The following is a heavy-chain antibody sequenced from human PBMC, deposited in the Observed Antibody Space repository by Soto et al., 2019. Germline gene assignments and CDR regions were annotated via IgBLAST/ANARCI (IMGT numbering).Heavy chain of an antibody. CDR3: ARDLVAAAGTVWFDP. Sequence: QVQLVQSGAEVKKPGASVKVSCKASGYTFTGYYMHWVRQAPGQGLEWMGWINPNSGGTNYAQKFQGWVTMTRDTSISTAYMELSRLRSDDTAVYYCARDLVAAAGTVWFDPWGQGILVTVSS. V-gene: IGHV1-2*04. D-gene: IGHD6-13*01. J-gene: IGHJ5*02. CDR1: GYTFTGYY. CDR2: INPNSGGT.